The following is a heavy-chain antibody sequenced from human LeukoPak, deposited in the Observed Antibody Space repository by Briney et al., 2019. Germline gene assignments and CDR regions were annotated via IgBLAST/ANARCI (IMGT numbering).Heavy chain of an antibody. CDR1: GFTFSGSA. D-gene: IGHD1-14*01. Sequence: GGSLRLSCAASGFTFSGSAMHWVRQASGKGLEWVGRIRSKANSYATAYAASVKGRFTISRDDSKNTAYLQMNSLKTEDTAVYYCTRRGSCYGMDVWGQGTTVTVSS. CDR3: TRRGSCYGMDV. V-gene: IGHV3-73*01. CDR2: IRSKANSYAT. J-gene: IGHJ6*02.